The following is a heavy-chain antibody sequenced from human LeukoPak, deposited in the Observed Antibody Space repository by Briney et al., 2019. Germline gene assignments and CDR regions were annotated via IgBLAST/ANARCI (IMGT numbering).Heavy chain of an antibody. CDR3: ARDPYTYYDYIWGSYRYDY. Sequence: GSSVKVSCKASGGTFTSYGISWVRQAPGQGLEWMGWISAYNGNTNYAQKLQGRVTMTTDTSTSTAYMELRSLRSDDTAVYYCARDPYTYYDYIWGSYRYDYWGQGTLVTVSS. D-gene: IGHD3-16*02. CDR2: ISAYNGNT. CDR1: GGTFTSYG. J-gene: IGHJ4*02. V-gene: IGHV1-18*01.